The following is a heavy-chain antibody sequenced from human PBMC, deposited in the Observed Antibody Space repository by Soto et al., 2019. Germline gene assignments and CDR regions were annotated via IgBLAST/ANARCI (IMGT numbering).Heavy chain of an antibody. J-gene: IGHJ4*02. CDR3: ASWWAIKGYFTY. CDR2: IYYSGTT. V-gene: IGHV4-30-4*01. Sequence: SETLSLTCTVSGGSISSGDYYWSWIRQPPGKGLEWIGYIYYSGTTNYNPSLKSRVTISVDTSKNQFSLKLSSVTAGDTAVYYCASWWAIKGYFTYWGQGSLVTVSS. D-gene: IGHD2-15*01. CDR1: GGSISSGDYY.